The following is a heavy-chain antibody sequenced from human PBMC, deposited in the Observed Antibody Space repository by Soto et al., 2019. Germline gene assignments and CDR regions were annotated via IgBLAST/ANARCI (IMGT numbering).Heavy chain of an antibody. Sequence: ASENLCLTSAVYGASFSGYSWSWFRQPPGKGLEWIGEINHSGSTNDNPSLKSRVTISVDTSKNHFSLKLSSVTAADTAVYYCARKGANAGDDWGKGPLVIVS. J-gene: IGHJ4*02. D-gene: IGHD2-2*01. CDR1: GASFSGYS. CDR3: ARKGANAGDD. V-gene: IGHV4-34*01. CDR2: INHSGST.